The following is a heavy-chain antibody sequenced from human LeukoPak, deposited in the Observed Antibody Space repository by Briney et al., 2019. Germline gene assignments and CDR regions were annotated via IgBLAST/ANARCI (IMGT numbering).Heavy chain of an antibody. J-gene: IGHJ4*02. CDR1: GFTVSSNY. Sequence: GGSLRLSCAASGFTVSSNYMSWVRQAPGKGLEWVSVIYSGGSTYYADSVKGRFTISRDNSKNTLYLQMNSLRAEDTAVFYCARQYSSGWPFDYWGQGILVTVSS. CDR2: IYSGGST. D-gene: IGHD6-19*01. V-gene: IGHV3-53*01. CDR3: ARQYSSGWPFDY.